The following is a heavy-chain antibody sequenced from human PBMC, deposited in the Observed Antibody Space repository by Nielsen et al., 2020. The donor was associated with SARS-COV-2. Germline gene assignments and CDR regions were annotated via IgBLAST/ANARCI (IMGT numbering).Heavy chain of an antibody. D-gene: IGHD1-26*01. CDR2: INPSGGST. CDR3: ARDSQWELLDY. Sequence: ASVQVSCKASGYTFTSYYMHWVRHAPGQGLEWMGIINPSGGSTSYAQKFQGRVTMTRDTSATTAYMELRSLRSDDTAVYYCARDSQWELLDYWGQGTLVTVSS. CDR1: GYTFTSYY. J-gene: IGHJ4*02. V-gene: IGHV1-46*01.